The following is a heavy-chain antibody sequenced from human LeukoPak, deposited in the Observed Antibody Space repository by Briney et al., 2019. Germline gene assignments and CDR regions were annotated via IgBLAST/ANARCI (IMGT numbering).Heavy chain of an antibody. Sequence: RGSLRLSCAASGVTFSRYSMNWVRQAPGKGLEWVSYISSSSSTIYYADSVKGRFTISRDNAKNSLYLQMNSLRAEDTAVYYCARWKGWVRGALDAFDIWGQGTMVTVSS. CDR3: ARWKGWVRGALDAFDI. CDR1: GVTFSRYS. D-gene: IGHD3-10*01. J-gene: IGHJ3*02. CDR2: ISSSSSTI. V-gene: IGHV3-48*04.